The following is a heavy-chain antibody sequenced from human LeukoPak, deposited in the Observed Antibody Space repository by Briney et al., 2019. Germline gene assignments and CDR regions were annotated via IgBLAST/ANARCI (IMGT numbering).Heavy chain of an antibody. D-gene: IGHD3-22*01. CDR3: VKDGGVVLITHDAFDI. Sequence: QTGGSLRLSCAASGFTFGSYWMHWVRQAPGKGLVWVSAIIGSGGSTYYADSVKGRFTISRDNSKNTLYLQMNSLRAEDTAVYYCVKDGGVVLITHDAFDIWGRGTMVTVSS. V-gene: IGHV3-23*01. CDR2: IIGSGGST. CDR1: GFTFGSYW. J-gene: IGHJ3*02.